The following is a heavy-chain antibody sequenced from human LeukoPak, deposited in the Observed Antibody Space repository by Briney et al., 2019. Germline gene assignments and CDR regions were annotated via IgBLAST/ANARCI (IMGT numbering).Heavy chain of an antibody. J-gene: IGHJ6*03. V-gene: IGHV1-2*02. CDR1: GYTFTGYY. CDR3: ARVSIVKYYYYYYYMDV. Sequence: ASVKVSCKASGYTFTGYYMHWVRQAPGQGLEWMGWINPNSGGTNYAQKFQGRVTMTRDTSISTAYMELSRLISDDTAVYYCARVSIVKYYYYYYYMDVWGKGTTVTVSS. D-gene: IGHD3-16*02. CDR2: INPNSGGT.